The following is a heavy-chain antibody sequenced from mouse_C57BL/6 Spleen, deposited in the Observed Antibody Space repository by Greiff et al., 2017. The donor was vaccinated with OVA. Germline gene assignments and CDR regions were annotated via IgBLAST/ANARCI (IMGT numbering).Heavy chain of an antibody. V-gene: IGHV5-6*01. CDR1: GFTFSSYG. CDR3: ARHPPYAMDY. CDR2: ISSGGSYT. Sequence: EVKLVESGGDLVKPGGSLKLSCAASGFTFSSYGMSWVRQTPDKRLEWVATISSGGSYTYYPDSVKGRFTISRDNAKNTLYLQMSSLKSEDTAMYYCARHPPYAMDYWGQGTSVTVSS. J-gene: IGHJ4*01.